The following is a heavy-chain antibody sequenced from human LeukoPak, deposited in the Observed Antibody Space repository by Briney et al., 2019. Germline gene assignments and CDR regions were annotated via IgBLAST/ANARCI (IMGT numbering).Heavy chain of an antibody. Sequence: GSLRLSCAASGFTFNSYNMDWVRQAPGKELLWVSSITSSSTCIFYADSVKGRFTISRDKAKNSMYLQRNSQGPEDTAVYFCARDPHSGSYGSYYDYYMDVGGKGTTVTVS. CDR2: ITSSSTCI. CDR1: GFTFNSYN. CDR3: ARDPHSGSYGSYYDYYMDV. D-gene: IGHD1-26*01. V-gene: IGHV3-21*01. J-gene: IGHJ6*03.